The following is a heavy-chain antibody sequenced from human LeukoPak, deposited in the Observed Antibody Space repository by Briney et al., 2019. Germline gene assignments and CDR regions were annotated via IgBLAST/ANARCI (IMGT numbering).Heavy chain of an antibody. CDR1: GYSFTSYW. D-gene: IGHD3-10*01. Sequence: GESLKISCKGSGYSFTSYWIAWVRQMPGKGLEWMGVIYPGDSDTTYGPSFQGQVTISADKSISNAYLQWSSLRASDTAMYYCARQWGRGSGSYLGYWGQGTLVTVSS. CDR3: ARQWGRGSGSYLGY. CDR2: IYPGDSDT. V-gene: IGHV5-51*01. J-gene: IGHJ4*02.